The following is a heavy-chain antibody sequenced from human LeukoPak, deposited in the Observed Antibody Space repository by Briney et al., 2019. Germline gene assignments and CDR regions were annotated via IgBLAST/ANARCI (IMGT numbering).Heavy chain of an antibody. J-gene: IGHJ4*02. CDR1: GFALSSHW. V-gene: IGHV3-7*03. CDR3: ARSIPYGTTWYGRSDY. D-gene: IGHD6-13*01. Sequence: PGGSLRLSCAASGFALSSHWMTWVRQVPGRGPEWVANVNRDGSETYYLDSVKGRFTISKDNAKNSLYLQMNSLRAEDTAIYYCARSIPYGTTWYGRSDYWGQGTLVTVSS. CDR2: VNRDGSET.